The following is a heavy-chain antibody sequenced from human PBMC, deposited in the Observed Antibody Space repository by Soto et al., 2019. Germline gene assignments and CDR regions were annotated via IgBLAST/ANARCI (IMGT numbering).Heavy chain of an antibody. CDR3: ARDRCSSTSCYPYYYYGIDV. V-gene: IGHV1-18*01. Sequence: ASVKVSCKASGYTFTSYGISWVRQAPGQGLEWMGWISAYNGNTNYAQKLQGRVTMTTDTSTSTAYMELRSLRSDDTAVYYCARDRCSSTSCYPYYYYGIDVWGQRTTVTGSS. J-gene: IGHJ6*02. D-gene: IGHD2-2*01. CDR2: ISAYNGNT. CDR1: GYTFTSYG.